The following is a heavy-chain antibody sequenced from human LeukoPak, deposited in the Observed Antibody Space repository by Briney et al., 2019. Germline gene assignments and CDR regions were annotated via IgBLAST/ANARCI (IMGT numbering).Heavy chain of an antibody. D-gene: IGHD5-12*01. CDR2: INSNGGST. CDR1: GFTFSNYA. V-gene: IGHV3-64D*09. CDR3: VKSGYSSSSDVDY. Sequence: GGSLRLSCSVSGFTFSNYAMHWVRQAPGKGLQFLSSINSNGGSTYYADSVKGRFTISRDNSKIKLYLQMNRLRSEDTAVYYCVKSGYSSSSDVDYWGQGTLVTVSS. J-gene: IGHJ4*02.